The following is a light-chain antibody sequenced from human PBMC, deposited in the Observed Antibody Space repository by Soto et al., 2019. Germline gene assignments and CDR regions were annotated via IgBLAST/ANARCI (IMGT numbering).Light chain of an antibody. CDR3: SSYTSSSTYV. CDR2: DVS. V-gene: IGLV2-14*01. Sequence: QSVLTQPASVSGSPGQSIAISCTGTSSDVCCYNHVSWYQQHPGKAPKLMVYDVSNRPSGVFNRFSGSKSGNTASLTISGLQAEDEADYYCSSYTSSSTYVFGTGTKVTVL. J-gene: IGLJ1*01. CDR1: SSDVCCYNH.